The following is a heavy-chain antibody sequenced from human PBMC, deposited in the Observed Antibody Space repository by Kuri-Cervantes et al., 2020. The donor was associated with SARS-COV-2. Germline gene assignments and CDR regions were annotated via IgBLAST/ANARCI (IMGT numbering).Heavy chain of an antibody. V-gene: IGHV3-30-3*01. CDR2: ISYDGSNK. Sequence: GESLKISCAASGFTFSSYAMHWVRQAPGKGLEWVAVISYDGSNKYYADSVKGRFTISRDNSKNTLYLQMNSLIIEDTAIYYCIRQEHITGFDCWGQGTLVTVSS. CDR3: IRQEHITGFDC. CDR1: GFTFSSYA. J-gene: IGHJ4*02. D-gene: IGHD3-16*01.